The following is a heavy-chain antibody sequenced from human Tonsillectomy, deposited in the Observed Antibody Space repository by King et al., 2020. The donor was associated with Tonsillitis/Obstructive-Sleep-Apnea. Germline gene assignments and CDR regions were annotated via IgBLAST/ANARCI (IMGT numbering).Heavy chain of an antibody. CDR3: ARGGSGPFIAARQWYFDL. V-gene: IGHV3-30*04. D-gene: IGHD6-6*01. Sequence: VQLVESGGGVVQPGRSLRLSCAASGFTFNNYAMHWVRQAPGKGLEWVAVISYDGSNKYSADSVKGRFTISSDSSKNTLYLQMNSLRPEDTAVYYCARGGSGPFIAARQWYFDLWGRGTLVTVSS. CDR1: GFTFNNYA. J-gene: IGHJ2*01. CDR2: ISYDGSNK.